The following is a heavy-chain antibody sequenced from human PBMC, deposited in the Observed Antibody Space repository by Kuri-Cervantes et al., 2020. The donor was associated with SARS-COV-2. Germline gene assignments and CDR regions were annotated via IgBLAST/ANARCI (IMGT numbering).Heavy chain of an antibody. J-gene: IGHJ3*02. CDR2: IIPIFGTA. Sequence: SVKVCCKASGGTFSSYAVSWVRQAPGQGLEWMGGIIPIFGTANYAQKFQGRVTITADESTSTAYMDLTSLRSEDTAVYYCANWPPYGDYAEYAFDIWGQGTMVTVSS. V-gene: IGHV1-69*13. CDR1: GGTFSSYA. CDR3: ANWPPYGDYAEYAFDI. D-gene: IGHD4-17*01.